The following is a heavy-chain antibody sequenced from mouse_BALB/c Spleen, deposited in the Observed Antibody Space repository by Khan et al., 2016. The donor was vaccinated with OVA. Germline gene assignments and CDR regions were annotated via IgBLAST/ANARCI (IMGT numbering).Heavy chain of an antibody. D-gene: IGHD1-2*01. CDR3: ARTARIKY. V-gene: IGHV3-2*02. J-gene: IGHJ2*01. CDR2: ISYSGST. Sequence: EVQLQASGPGLVKPSQSLSLTCTVTGYSITSGYGWNWIRQFPGNKLEWMGYISYSGSTNYNPSLTSRISITRDTSKNQFFLQLNSVTTEDTATYYCARTARIKYWGQGTTLTVSS. CDR1: GYSITSGYG.